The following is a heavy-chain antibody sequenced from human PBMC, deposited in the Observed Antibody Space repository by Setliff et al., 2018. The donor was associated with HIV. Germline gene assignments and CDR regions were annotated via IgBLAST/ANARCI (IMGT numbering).Heavy chain of an antibody. D-gene: IGHD3-10*01. CDR2: IYSSGST. CDR1: GGSISSYY. J-gene: IGHJ4*02. Sequence: SETLSLTCTVSGGSISSYYWSWIRQPPGKGLEWIGNIYSSGSTNYNPSLKSRVTISVDTSKNQFSLKLTSVTATDTAVYYCARGWFGGYYFDYWGQGTLVTVSS. CDR3: ARGWFGGYYFDY. V-gene: IGHV4-4*09.